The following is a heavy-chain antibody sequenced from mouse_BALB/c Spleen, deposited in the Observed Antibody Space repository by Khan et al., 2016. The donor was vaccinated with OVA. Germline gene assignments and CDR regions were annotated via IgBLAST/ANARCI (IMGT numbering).Heavy chain of an antibody. J-gene: IGHJ2*01. Sequence: EVELVESGPGLVKPSQSLSLTCTVTGYSITSGYGWNLIRQFPGNQLEWMGYISYSGSTNYNPSLKSRISITRDTSKNQFFLQLNSVTTEDTATYYCARRARIKYWGQGTTLTGSS. V-gene: IGHV3-2*02. CDR1: GYSITSGYG. CDR3: ARRARIKY. CDR2: ISYSGST. D-gene: IGHD3-1*01.